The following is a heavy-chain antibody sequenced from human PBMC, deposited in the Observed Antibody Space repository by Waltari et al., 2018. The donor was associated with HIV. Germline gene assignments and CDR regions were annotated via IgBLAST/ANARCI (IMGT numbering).Heavy chain of an antibody. Sequence: EVQLVESGGGLVQPGRSLRLSCAASGFTFDDYAMHWVRQAPGKGLEWVSGISWNSGSIGYADSVKGRFTISRDNAKNSLYLQMNSLRAEDTALYYCAKETSSGTVTGGFGYWGQGTLVTVSS. D-gene: IGHD3-10*01. CDR2: ISWNSGSI. CDR1: GFTFDDYA. J-gene: IGHJ4*02. CDR3: AKETSSGTVTGGFGY. V-gene: IGHV3-9*01.